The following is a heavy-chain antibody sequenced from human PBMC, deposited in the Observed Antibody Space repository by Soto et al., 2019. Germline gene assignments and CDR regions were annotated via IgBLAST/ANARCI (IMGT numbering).Heavy chain of an antibody. CDR2: IYYSGST. CDR1: GGSISSYY. Sequence: SETLSLTCTVSGGSISSYYWSWIRQPPGKGLEWIGYIYYSGSTNYNPSLKSRVTISVDTSKNQFSLKLSSVTAADTAVYYCARAWGHFLAYCGQGTLVPGSS. J-gene: IGHJ4*02. CDR3: ARAWGHFLAY. D-gene: IGHD3-16*01. V-gene: IGHV4-59*01.